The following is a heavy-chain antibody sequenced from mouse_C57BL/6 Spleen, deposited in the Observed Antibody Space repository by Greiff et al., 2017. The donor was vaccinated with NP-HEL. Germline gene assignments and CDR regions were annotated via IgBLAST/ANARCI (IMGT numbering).Heavy chain of an antibody. D-gene: IGHD2-4*01. CDR2: IYPGDGDT. V-gene: IGHV1-82*01. J-gene: IGHJ2*01. CDR3: ARSGYDYDY. Sequence: VQLQQSGPELVKPGASVKISCKASGYAFSSSWMNWVKQRPGEGLEWIGRIYPGDGDTNYNGKFKGKATLTADKSSSTAYMQLSSLTSEDSAVYFCARSGYDYDYWGQGTTLTVSS. CDR1: GYAFSSSW.